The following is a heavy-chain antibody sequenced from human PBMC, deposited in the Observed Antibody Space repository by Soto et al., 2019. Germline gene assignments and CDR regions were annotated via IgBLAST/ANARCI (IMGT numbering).Heavy chain of an antibody. D-gene: IGHD1-26*01. CDR1: GFTFSSYA. J-gene: IGHJ6*02. Sequence: EVQLLESGGGLVQPGGSLRLSCAASGFTFSSYAMSWVRQAPGKGLEWVSAISGSGGSTYYADSVKGRFTISRDNSKNTLYLQMNSLRAEDTAVYYCAKVLPVLSDLGDYYYYYGMDVWGQGTTVTVSS. CDR3: AKVLPVLSDLGDYYYYYGMDV. V-gene: IGHV3-23*01. CDR2: ISGSGGST.